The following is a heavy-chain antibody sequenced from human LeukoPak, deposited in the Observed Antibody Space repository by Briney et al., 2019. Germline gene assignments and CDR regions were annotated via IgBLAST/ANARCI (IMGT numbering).Heavy chain of an antibody. CDR1: GFTFSHHG. Sequence: GGSLRLSCAASGFTFSHHGMHWVRLAPGKGLEWLAVIWYDGSNKYYADSVKGRFTISRDNAKDTLYLQMNSLRAEDTAVYYCAKEQEIDYWGQGTLVTVSS. CDR2: IWYDGSNK. V-gene: IGHV3-30*02. CDR3: AKEQEIDY. J-gene: IGHJ4*02.